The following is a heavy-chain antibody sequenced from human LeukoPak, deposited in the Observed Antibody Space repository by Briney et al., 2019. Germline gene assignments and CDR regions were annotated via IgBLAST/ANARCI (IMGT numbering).Heavy chain of an antibody. V-gene: IGHV3-23*01. CDR3: AKNQGGFGELFMIDY. Sequence: GGSLRLSCAASGFTFSSYAMSWVRQAPGKGLEWVSAISGSGGSTYYADSVKGRFTISRDNSKNTLCLQMNSLRAEDTAVYYCAKNQGGFGELFMIDYWGQGTLVTVSS. CDR1: GFTFSSYA. J-gene: IGHJ4*02. CDR2: ISGSGGST. D-gene: IGHD3-10*01.